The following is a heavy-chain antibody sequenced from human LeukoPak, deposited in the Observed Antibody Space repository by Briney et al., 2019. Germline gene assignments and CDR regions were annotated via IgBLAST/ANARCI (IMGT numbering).Heavy chain of an antibody. CDR1: GYTFTSYG. D-gene: IGHD3-10*01. J-gene: IGHJ4*02. V-gene: IGHV1-69*05. Sequence: SVKVSCKASGYTFTSYGISWVRQAPGQGLEWMGRIIPIFGTANYAQKFQGRVTITTDESTSTAYMELSSLRSEDTAVYYCATPGQKPKWFGELLPFDYWGQGTLVTVSS. CDR2: IIPIFGTA. CDR3: ATPGQKPKWFGELLPFDY.